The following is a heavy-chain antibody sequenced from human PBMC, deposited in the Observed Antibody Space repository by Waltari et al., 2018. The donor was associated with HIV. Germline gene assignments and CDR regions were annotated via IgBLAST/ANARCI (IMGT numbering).Heavy chain of an antibody. CDR3: AKDGLGLTLSPGPRGFDF. J-gene: IGHJ4*02. CDR1: GFSFTSYT. D-gene: IGHD1-7*01. V-gene: IGHV3-21*01. CDR2: ISSRGGYI. Sequence: EVQLVESGGGLVKPGGSLRLSCAASGFSFTSYTMAWVRQAPGEGLEWVSSISSRGGYINDADSVMGRFTISRDPAKNSLCLQMNSLRVEDTAVYYCAKDGLGLTLSPGPRGFDFWGRGTLVTVSS.